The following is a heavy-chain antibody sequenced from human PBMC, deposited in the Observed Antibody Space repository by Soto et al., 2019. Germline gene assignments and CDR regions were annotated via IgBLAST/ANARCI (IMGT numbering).Heavy chain of an antibody. D-gene: IGHD3-3*01. CDR1: GGSISSYY. CDR3: ARHITILNLIAYYYYGMDV. V-gene: IGHV4-4*07. Sequence: SETLSLTCTVSGGSISSYYWSWIRQPAGKGLEWIGRIYTSGSTNYNPSLKSRVTMSVDTSKNQFSLKLSSVTAADTAVYYCARHITILNLIAYYYYGMDVWGQGTTVTVSS. J-gene: IGHJ6*02. CDR2: IYTSGST.